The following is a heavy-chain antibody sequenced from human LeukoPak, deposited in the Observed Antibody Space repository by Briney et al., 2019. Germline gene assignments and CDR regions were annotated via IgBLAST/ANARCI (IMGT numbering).Heavy chain of an antibody. CDR1: GGSFSGYY. V-gene: IGHV4-34*01. CDR3: ARVRDHAFDI. Sequence: ASETLSLTRAVYGGSFSGYYWSWIRQIPAKGLEWIGEINHSGSTNYNPSLKSRVTISEDTSKNQFSLNLTSVTAADTAVYYCARVRDHAFDIWGQGTMVTVSS. J-gene: IGHJ3*02. CDR2: INHSGST.